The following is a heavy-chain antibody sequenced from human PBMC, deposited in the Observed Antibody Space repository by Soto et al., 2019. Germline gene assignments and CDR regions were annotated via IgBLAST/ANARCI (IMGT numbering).Heavy chain of an antibody. J-gene: IGHJ6*02. CDR3: AAPRDEYGSGVSWFTYGMDI. CDR1: VFTFSDFA. CDR2: LGGAGGST. D-gene: IGHD3-10*01. V-gene: IGHV3-23*01. Sequence: GSLRLSCLASVFTFSDFAMTWVRHVPGRGLEWVASLGGAGGSTYYAESVRGRFSISRDNSQNTLFLQMKRLTVDDTAIYYCAAPRDEYGSGVSWFTYGMDIWGQGTTVTVSS.